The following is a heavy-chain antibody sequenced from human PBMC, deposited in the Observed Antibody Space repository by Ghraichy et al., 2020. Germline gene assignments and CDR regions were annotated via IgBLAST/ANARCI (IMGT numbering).Heavy chain of an antibody. J-gene: IGHJ2*01. V-gene: IGHV4-59*08. Sequence: SETLSLTCSVSGGSITNYYWSWIRQPPGKGLEWIRHMYYSGSTDYNPSLKSRVTISVDTSKNQFSLKLSSVTAADTAVYYCATASRNNGFDVWGRGTLVTVSS. D-gene: IGHD1-14*01. CDR3: ATASRNNGFDV. CDR2: MYYSGST. CDR1: GGSITNYY.